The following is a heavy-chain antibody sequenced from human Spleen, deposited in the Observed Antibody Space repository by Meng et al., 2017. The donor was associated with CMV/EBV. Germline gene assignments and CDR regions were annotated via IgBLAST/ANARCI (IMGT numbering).Heavy chain of an antibody. Sequence: RRLRQGAEVTNLRAHWKFSSNASGNTITGYDMHWVRQAPGQGLEWIGWINPNSGGTNYAQKFKGSVTMTRDTSISTAYMELSRLRSDDTAVYYCARGGIIGGSTGYWGQGTLVTVSS. V-gene: IGHV1-2*02. D-gene: IGHD1-26*01. CDR1: GNTITGYD. J-gene: IGHJ4*02. CDR2: INPNSGGT. CDR3: ARGGIIGGSTGY.